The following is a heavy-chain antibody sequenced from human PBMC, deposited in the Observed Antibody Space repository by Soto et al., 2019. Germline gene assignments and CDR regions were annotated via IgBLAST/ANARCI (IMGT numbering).Heavy chain of an antibody. CDR2: ISYSGST. CDR3: ARATPAGSADF. D-gene: IGHD2-2*01. CDR1: GGSNIRDGYY. Sequence: KSSETLSLTCTVSGGSNIRDGYYWSWIRQHPGKGLEWIAYISYSGSTYSNPSLKSRVTISADTPKNQFSLRLTSVTAADTAVYFCARATPAGSADFWGQGTLVTVSS. J-gene: IGHJ4*02. V-gene: IGHV4-31*03.